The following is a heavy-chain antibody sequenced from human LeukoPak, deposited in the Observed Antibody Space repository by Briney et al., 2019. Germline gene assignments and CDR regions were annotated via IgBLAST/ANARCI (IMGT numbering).Heavy chain of an antibody. Sequence: GGSLRLSCAASGFAFSNYWMNWVRQAPGKGLEWVANIKQDGSETYYVDSVKGRFTISRDNAKNSLYRQMNSLRAEDTALYYCCSTNSFSYWGQGTLVTVSS. CDR2: IKQDGSET. CDR3: CSTNSFSY. J-gene: IGHJ4*02. D-gene: IGHD2-2*01. CDR1: GFAFSNYW. V-gene: IGHV3-7*01.